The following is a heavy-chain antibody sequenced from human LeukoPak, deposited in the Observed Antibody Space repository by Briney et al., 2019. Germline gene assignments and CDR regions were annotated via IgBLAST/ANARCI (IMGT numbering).Heavy chain of an antibody. V-gene: IGHV1-2*02. J-gene: IGHJ5*02. CDR1: GYTFTSYD. Sequence: ASVKVSCKASGYTFTSYDINWVRQATGQGLEWMGWINPNSGGTNYAQKFQGRVTMTRDTSISTAYMELSRLRSDDTAVYYCARAAGYCSSTSCYTNWFDPWGQGTLVTVSS. CDR2: INPNSGGT. D-gene: IGHD2-2*02. CDR3: ARAAGYCSSTSCYTNWFDP.